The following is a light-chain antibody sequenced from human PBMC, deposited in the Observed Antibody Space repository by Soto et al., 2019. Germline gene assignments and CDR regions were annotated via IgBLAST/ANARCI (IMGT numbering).Light chain of an antibody. J-gene: IGKJ5*01. Sequence: EIVLTQSPGTLSLSPGERATLSCRASQTVTSSYLAWYQQKPGQAPRLLIYGASNRATGIPDRFSGSGSGTDFTLTISRLEPEDSAVYYCQQRGDWPPITFGQGTRLEIK. CDR1: QTVTSSY. V-gene: IGKV3D-20*02. CDR2: GAS. CDR3: QQRGDWPPIT.